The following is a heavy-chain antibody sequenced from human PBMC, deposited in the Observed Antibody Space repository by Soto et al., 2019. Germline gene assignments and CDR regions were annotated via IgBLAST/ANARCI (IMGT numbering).Heavy chain of an antibody. V-gene: IGHV3-23*01. CDR2: ISGSDNST. CDR1: GLTVSNAY. Sequence: PGGSLRLSCAASGLTVSNAYMAWVRQAPGMGLEWVSAISGSDNSTYYADSVKGRFTISRDNSKNTLYLQMSSLRADDTAVYYCAPMGVWGQGTTVTVSS. J-gene: IGHJ6*02. CDR3: APMGV.